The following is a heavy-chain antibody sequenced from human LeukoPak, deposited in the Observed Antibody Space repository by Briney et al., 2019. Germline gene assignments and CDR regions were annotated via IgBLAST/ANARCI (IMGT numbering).Heavy chain of an antibody. D-gene: IGHD3/OR15-3a*01. V-gene: IGHV3-74*01. Sequence: GGSLRLSCAASGFTFSNFWMHWVRQTPGKGLVWVSRINRDGSSTNYVDSVKGRFTISRDNAKNTLYLQMNSLRDQDTAVYYCAKDGPEGKRVFYIWGQGTIVNVSS. J-gene: IGHJ3*02. CDR3: AKDGPEGKRVFYI. CDR2: INRDGSST. CDR1: GFTFSNFW.